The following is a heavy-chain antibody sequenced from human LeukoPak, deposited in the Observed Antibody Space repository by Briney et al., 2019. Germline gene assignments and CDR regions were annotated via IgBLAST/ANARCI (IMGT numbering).Heavy chain of an antibody. D-gene: IGHD2-2*01. CDR3: ARERYCSSTSCYAFDY. J-gene: IGHJ4*02. Sequence: ASVKVSCKASGGAFSSYAISWVRQAPGQGLDWMGRIIPIFGTANYAQKFQGRVTITTDESTSTAYMELSSLRSEDTAVYYCARERYCSSTSCYAFDYWGQGTLVTLSS. V-gene: IGHV1-69*05. CDR2: IIPIFGTA. CDR1: GGAFSSYA.